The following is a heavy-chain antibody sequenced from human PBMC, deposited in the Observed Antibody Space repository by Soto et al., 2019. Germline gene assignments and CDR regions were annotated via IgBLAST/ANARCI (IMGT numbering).Heavy chain of an antibody. J-gene: IGHJ3*02. CDR3: ARPHGGPYAFDI. D-gene: IGHD3-10*01. CDR1: GGSISPYY. CDR2: IYNSEST. Sequence: QVHLQESGPGLVKPSETLSLTCTVSGGSISPYYWSWIRQPPGKGLEWIGYIYNSESTNYNPSLKSRVTISVDPSKNQLSLKLSSVTAADTAVYYCARPHGGPYAFDIWGQGTMVTVSS. V-gene: IGHV4-59*01.